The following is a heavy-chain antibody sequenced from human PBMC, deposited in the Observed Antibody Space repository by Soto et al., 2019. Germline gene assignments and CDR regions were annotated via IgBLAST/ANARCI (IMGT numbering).Heavy chain of an antibody. Sequence: PSETLSLTCAVYGGSFSGYYWSWIRQPPGKGLEWIGEINHSGSTNYNPSLKSRVTISVDTSKNQFSLKLSSVTAADTAVYYCARLRNWFAPWGQGTLVTVSS. J-gene: IGHJ5*02. CDR1: GGSFSGYY. CDR3: ARLRNWFAP. V-gene: IGHV4-34*01. CDR2: INHSGST.